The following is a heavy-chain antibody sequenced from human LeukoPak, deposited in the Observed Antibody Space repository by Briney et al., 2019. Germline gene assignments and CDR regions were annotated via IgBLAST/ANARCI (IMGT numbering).Heavy chain of an antibody. D-gene: IGHD3-9*01. CDR2: ISGSGGST. Sequence: PGGSLRLSCAASGFTFSSYATNWVRQAPGKGLEWVSGISGSGGSTYYADSVKGRFTISRDNSKNTLYLQMNSLRAEDTALYYCAESFNDILTGYRRWGQGTLVTVSS. V-gene: IGHV3-23*01. CDR1: GFTFSSYA. J-gene: IGHJ4*02. CDR3: AESFNDILTGYRR.